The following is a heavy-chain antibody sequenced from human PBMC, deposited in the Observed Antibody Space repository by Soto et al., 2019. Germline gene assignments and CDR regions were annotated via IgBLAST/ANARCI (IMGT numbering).Heavy chain of an antibody. CDR3: ARDGPPIVVAGLNRGGMEV. V-gene: IGHV3-33*01. D-gene: IGHD6-19*01. CDR2: IWSEGSYR. J-gene: IGHJ6*04. CDR1: GFTFSRYG. Sequence: GWSLRLSCAASGFTFSRYGMHWVRQAPGKGLEWVALIWSEGSYRYSADSVKGRFTISRDNSKNMLYLDMNSLRVEGTAVYYCARDGPPIVVAGLNRGGMEVWGKGTKVTVSS.